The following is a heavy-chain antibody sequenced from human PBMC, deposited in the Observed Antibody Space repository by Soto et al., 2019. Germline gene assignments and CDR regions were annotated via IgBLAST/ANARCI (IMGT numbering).Heavy chain of an antibody. J-gene: IGHJ3*02. CDR2: IYHSGSI. Sequence: SETLSLTCAVSGYSISSGYYWGWIRQPPGKGLEWIGSIYHSGSIYYNPSLKSRVTISVDTSKNQFSLKLSSVTAADTAVYYCAGGENDGDYDFHDAFESWGQGTMGTFSS. CDR1: GYSISSGYY. V-gene: IGHV4-38-2*01. D-gene: IGHD4-17*01. CDR3: AGGENDGDYDFHDAFES.